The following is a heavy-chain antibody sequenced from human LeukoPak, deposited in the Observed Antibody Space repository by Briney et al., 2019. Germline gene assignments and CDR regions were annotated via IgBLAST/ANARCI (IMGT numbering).Heavy chain of an antibody. J-gene: IGHJ4*02. CDR1: GGSISSYY. CDR2: IYYSGST. CDR3: ARLNDYGSGTYALDY. V-gene: IGHV4-59*08. D-gene: IGHD3-10*01. Sequence: SETLSLTCTVSGGSISSYYWSWIRQPPGKGLEWIGYIYYSGSTNYNPSLKSRVTISVDTSKNQFSLKLSSVTAADTAVYYCARLNDYGSGTYALDYWGQGTLVTVSS.